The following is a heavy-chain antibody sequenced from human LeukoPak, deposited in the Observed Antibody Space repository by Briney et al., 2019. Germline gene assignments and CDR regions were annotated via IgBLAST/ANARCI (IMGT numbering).Heavy chain of an antibody. Sequence: PSETLSLTCAVYGGSSSGYYWSWIRQPPGKGLEWIGEINHSGSTNYNPSLKSRVTISVDTSKNQFSLKLSSVTAADTAVYYCARLAARRSDKYYYYYYGMDVWGQGTTVTVSS. CDR2: INHSGST. V-gene: IGHV4-34*01. CDR1: GGSSSGYY. CDR3: ARLAARRSDKYYYYYYGMDV. D-gene: IGHD6-6*01. J-gene: IGHJ6*02.